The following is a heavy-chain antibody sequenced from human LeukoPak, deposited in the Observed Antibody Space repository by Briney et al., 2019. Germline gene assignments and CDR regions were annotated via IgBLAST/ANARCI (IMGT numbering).Heavy chain of an antibody. V-gene: IGHV3-30*18. Sequence: GSLRLSCAASGLTFNNNAMTWFGRPPGKALEWVALMSDERSNKYYADSVKGRFTISRDNSKNTLYLQMNSLRAEDTAVYYCAKDRMAGTFFDSWGQGTLVTVSS. CDR3: AKDRMAGTFFDS. D-gene: IGHD1-1*01. CDR2: MSDERSNK. J-gene: IGHJ4*02. CDR1: GLTFNNNA.